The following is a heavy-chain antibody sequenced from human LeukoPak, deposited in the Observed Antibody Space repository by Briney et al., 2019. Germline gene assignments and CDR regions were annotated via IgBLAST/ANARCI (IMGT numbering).Heavy chain of an antibody. CDR3: ARSAEWLRKYHDY. V-gene: IGHV3-74*01. D-gene: IGHD5-12*01. Sequence: PGGSLRLSCAASGFTFSSYWMHWVRQAPGKGLVWVSRINSDGSTINYADSVKGRFSISRDNAKNSLYLQMNSLRAEDTAVYYCARSAEWLRKYHDYWGQGTLVTVSS. CDR1: GFTFSSYW. J-gene: IGHJ4*02. CDR2: INSDGSTI.